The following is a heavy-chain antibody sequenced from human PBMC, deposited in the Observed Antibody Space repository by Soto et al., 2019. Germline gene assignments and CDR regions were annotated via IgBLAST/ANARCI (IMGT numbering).Heavy chain of an antibody. Sequence: QVQLVQSGPEVKKPGASVKVSCKASGYTFTNYGITWVRQAPGQGLEWMGWITASNGNTNYAREIQGRLTLTRDTSTGTAYMELRSLRSDATAVYYCARGASCSSASCYDNFHYGLAVWGQGTTVIVSS. J-gene: IGHJ6*02. D-gene: IGHD2-2*01. CDR1: GYTFTNYG. V-gene: IGHV1-18*01. CDR3: ARGASCSSASCYDNFHYGLAV. CDR2: ITASNGNT.